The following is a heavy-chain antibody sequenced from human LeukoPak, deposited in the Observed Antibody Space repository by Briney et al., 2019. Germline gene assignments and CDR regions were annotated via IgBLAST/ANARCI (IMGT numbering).Heavy chain of an antibody. CDR3: ATGGDVVVPAAILFQH. J-gene: IGHJ1*01. V-gene: IGHV1-24*01. D-gene: IGHD2-2*02. Sequence: ASVKVSCKVSGYTLTELSMHWVRQAPGKGLEWMGGFDPEDGETIYAQKFQGRVTMTEDTSTDTAYMELSSLRSEDTAVYYRATGGDVVVPAAILFQHWGQGTLVTVSS. CDR2: FDPEDGET. CDR1: GYTLTELS.